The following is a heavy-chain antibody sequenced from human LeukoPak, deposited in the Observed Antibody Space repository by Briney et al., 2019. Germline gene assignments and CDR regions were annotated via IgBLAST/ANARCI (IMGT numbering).Heavy chain of an antibody. Sequence: QSGGSLRLSCAASGFTLSSYSMNCVRQAPGKGLEWVSYISGGSSTIYYADSVKGRFTVSRDNAKNSLYLLMDTLRAEDTAVYYCARVGSNQWLDYWGQGTLVTVSS. V-gene: IGHV3-48*01. D-gene: IGHD6-19*01. CDR2: ISGGSSTI. CDR3: ARVGSNQWLDY. CDR1: GFTLSSYS. J-gene: IGHJ4*02.